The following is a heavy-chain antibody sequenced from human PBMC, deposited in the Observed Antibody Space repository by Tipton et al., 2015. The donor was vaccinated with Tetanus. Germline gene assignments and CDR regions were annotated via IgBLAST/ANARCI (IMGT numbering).Heavy chain of an antibody. V-gene: IGHV3-7*01. J-gene: IGHJ4*02. CDR3: ANKGGGDSDY. Sequence: GSLRLSCAASGFTFSSYSMNWVRQAPGKGLEWVANINQDESETYYVDSVKGRFTISRDNAKNSLYLQMNSLRAEDTAVYYCANKGGGDSDYWGQGALVTVSS. CDR2: INQDESET. D-gene: IGHD2-21*01. CDR1: GFTFSSYS.